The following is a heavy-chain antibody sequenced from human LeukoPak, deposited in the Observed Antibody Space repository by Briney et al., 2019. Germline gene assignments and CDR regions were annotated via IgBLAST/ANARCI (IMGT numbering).Heavy chain of an antibody. D-gene: IGHD4-17*01. V-gene: IGHV3-23*01. Sequence: GGSLRLSCAASGFTFISYAMSWVRQAPGKGLEWVSAISGSGGSTYYADSVKGRFTISRDNSKNTLYLQMNSLRAEDTAVYYCAKGLRDYYYYYMDVWGKGTPVTVSS. J-gene: IGHJ6*03. CDR1: GFTFISYA. CDR3: AKGLRDYYYYYMDV. CDR2: ISGSGGST.